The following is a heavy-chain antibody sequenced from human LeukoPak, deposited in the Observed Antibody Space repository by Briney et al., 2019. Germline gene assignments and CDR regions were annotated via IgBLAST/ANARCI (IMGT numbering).Heavy chain of an antibody. CDR2: ISYDGSVK. D-gene: IGHD1-26*01. J-gene: IGHJ4*02. Sequence: PARSLRLSCAASGFTFRSYSMHWVRQVRGKGVGRGAIISYDGSVKYSADSVKGRVTISRDSFNDTLYLQMNSLRPDDTAVYYCARDRSGSNARDYWGQGTLVTVSS. CDR3: ARDRSGSNARDY. V-gene: IGHV3-30*03. CDR1: GFTFRSYS.